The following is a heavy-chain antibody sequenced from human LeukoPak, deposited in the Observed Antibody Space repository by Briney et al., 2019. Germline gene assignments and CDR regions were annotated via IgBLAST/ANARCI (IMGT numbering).Heavy chain of an antibody. J-gene: IGHJ6*02. V-gene: IGHV3-48*03. CDR1: GFTFSSYE. CDR3: AATARPGYYYYGMDV. CDR2: ISSSGSTI. Sequence: PGGSLRLSCAASGFTFSSYEMNWVRQAPGKGLEWVSYISSSGSTIYYADSVKGRFTISRDNAKNSLYLQMNSLRAKDTAVYYCAATARPGYYYYGMDVWGQGTTVTVSS. D-gene: IGHD6-6*01.